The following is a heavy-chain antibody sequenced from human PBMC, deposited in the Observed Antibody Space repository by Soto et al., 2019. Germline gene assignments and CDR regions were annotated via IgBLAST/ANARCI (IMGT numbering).Heavy chain of an antibody. CDR3: ASQIHSRCTTTLCYPYCFPI. V-gene: IGHV4-39*01. CDR1: CGAVGSNNYY. D-gene: IGHD2-8*01. J-gene: IGHJ1*01. Sequence: PSETLSITCTVSCGAVGSNNYYWGWIRQPPGKGLEWIGSVSYTGNTYYNPSLKSRVIISADTSTNQFSLRLRSLTASDTAVYYCASQIHSRCTTTLCYPYCFPIWGQGTLVTVSS. CDR2: VSYTGNT.